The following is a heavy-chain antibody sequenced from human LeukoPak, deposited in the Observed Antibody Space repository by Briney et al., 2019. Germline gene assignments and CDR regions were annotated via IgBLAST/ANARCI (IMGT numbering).Heavy chain of an antibody. CDR1: GFTFSSYW. V-gene: IGHV3-7*03. CDR2: IKQDGSEK. J-gene: IGHJ6*04. D-gene: IGHD5-18*01. Sequence: PGGSLRLFCAASGFTFSSYWMSWVRQAPGKGLEWVANIKQDGSEKYYVDSVKGRFTISRDNAKNSLYLQMSSLRAEDTAVYYCASGYSYGQPSWIYYGMDVWGKGTTVTVSS. CDR3: ASGYSYGQPSWIYYGMDV.